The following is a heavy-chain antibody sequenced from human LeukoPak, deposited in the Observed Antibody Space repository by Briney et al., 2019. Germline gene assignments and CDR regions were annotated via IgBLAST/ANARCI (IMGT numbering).Heavy chain of an antibody. CDR2: RHPTSANT. D-gene: IGHD5-12*01. J-gene: IGHJ4*02. CDR3: ARWGYDYGALLVFDY. Sequence: ASVKVSCKDSRYTFSTYDIDWVRQASGQGLEWMGWRHPTSANTAYTQKFHPRFQGRLTITRDTSISTAYMELSSLTSDDTAVYYCARWGYDYGALLVFDYWGQGTLVTVSS. V-gene: IGHV1-8*03. CDR1: RYTFSTYD.